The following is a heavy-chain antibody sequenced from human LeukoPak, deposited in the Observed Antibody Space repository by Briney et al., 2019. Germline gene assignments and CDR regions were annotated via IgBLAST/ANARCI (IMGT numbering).Heavy chain of an antibody. Sequence: SQTLSLTCTVSGGSISSYYWSWIRQPAGKGLEWLGRIYTSGSTNYNPSLKSRVTMSVDTSKNQFSLKLSSVTAADTAVYYCARSGYDYVWGSYRYSSYYYYYMDVWGKGTTVTVSS. CDR2: IYTSGST. CDR3: ARSGYDYVWGSYRYSSYYYYYMDV. D-gene: IGHD3-16*02. CDR1: GGSISSYY. J-gene: IGHJ6*03. V-gene: IGHV4-4*07.